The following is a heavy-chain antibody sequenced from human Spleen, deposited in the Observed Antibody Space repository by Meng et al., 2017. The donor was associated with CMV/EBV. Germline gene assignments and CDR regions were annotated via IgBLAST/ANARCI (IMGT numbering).Heavy chain of an antibody. CDR2: SSGSGGRT. J-gene: IGHJ4*02. Sequence: CGSTISSDVRRWVREAAGKGVGRGSASSGSGGRTYDEDSVKSRFTITRDNSKKTLYLQMNSMRAEDTAVYYCAKDLLIAAREAYFDYWGQGTLVTVSS. CDR3: AKDLLIAAREAYFDY. V-gene: IGHV3-23*02. CDR1: GSTISSDV. D-gene: IGHD6-6*01.